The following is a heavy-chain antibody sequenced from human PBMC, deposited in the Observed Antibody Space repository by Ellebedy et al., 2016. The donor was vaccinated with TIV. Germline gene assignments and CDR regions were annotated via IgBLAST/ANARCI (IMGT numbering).Heavy chain of an antibody. J-gene: IGHJ4*02. CDR1: GFTFSSFG. CDR3: ARDYSYDSGGSMPGY. D-gene: IGHD3-22*01. V-gene: IGHV3-33*08. CDR2: IWYDGTEK. Sequence: PGGSLRLSCAASGFTFSSFGMHWVRQAPGKGLGWVAVIWYDGTEKYYADSVKGRFTISRDNSRNTLNLQINSLRPEDTAVYYCARDYSYDSGGSMPGYWGQGTLVTVSS.